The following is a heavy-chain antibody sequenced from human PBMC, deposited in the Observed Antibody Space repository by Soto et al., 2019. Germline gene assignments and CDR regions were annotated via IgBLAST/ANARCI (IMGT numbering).Heavy chain of an antibody. D-gene: IGHD2-21*01. CDR2: ISAYNGNT. V-gene: IGHV1-18*01. CDR1: GYTFTSYG. J-gene: IGHJ3*02. Sequence: ASVKGSCKASGYTFTSYGISWVRQAPGQGLEWMGWISAYNGNTNYAQKLQGRVTMTTDTSTSTAYMELRSLRSDDTAVYYCGRDTIQRGHDVFDIWGQGKMVTVSS. CDR3: GRDTIQRGHDVFDI.